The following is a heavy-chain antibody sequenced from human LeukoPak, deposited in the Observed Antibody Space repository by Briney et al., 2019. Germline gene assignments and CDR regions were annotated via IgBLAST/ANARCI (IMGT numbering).Heavy chain of an antibody. D-gene: IGHD2-15*01. CDR3: AKDPYRVVVATGNYLDP. J-gene: IGHJ5*02. CDR1: GFIFDDYG. CDR2: INWNSVTI. Sequence: GGSLRLSCVGSGFIFDDYGMHWVRQVPGKGLEWVSGINWNSVTIGYADSVKGRFTISRDNSKNTLYLQTNSLRAEDTAVYYCAKDPYRVVVATGNYLDPWGQGTLVTVSS. V-gene: IGHV3-9*01.